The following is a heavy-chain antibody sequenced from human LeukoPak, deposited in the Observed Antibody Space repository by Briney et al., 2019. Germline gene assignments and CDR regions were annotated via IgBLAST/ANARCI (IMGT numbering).Heavy chain of an antibody. D-gene: IGHD2-2*01. J-gene: IGHJ6*02. CDR2: FDPEDGET. Sequence: GASVKVSCKVSGYTLTEISMHLVRQAPGKGLEWMGGFDPEDGETIYAQKFQGRVNMTEDKSTEKAYMEVGSLRSEDTGVDYCATAIYQRTAGGNYYYYYGMDVWGQGTTVTVSS. CDR1: GYTLTEIS. V-gene: IGHV1-24*01. CDR3: ATAIYQRTAGGNYYYYYGMDV.